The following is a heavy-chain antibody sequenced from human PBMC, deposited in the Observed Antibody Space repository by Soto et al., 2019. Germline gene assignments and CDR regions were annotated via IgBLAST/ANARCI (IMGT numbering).Heavy chain of an antibody. CDR3: AKLGTMGVFVN. CDR1: GFTFSSYA. CDR2: ITFRGDNT. V-gene: IGHV3-23*01. D-gene: IGHD1-26*01. J-gene: IGHJ4*02. Sequence: EVQLLESGGGLVPPGGSLRLSCVASGFTFSSYAMSWVRQAPGKGLEWLAGITFRGDNTYYADSVKGRFTLSRDNSRNRLDLQMNSLKVEDTALYYCAKLGTMGVFVNWGLGTLLTVSS.